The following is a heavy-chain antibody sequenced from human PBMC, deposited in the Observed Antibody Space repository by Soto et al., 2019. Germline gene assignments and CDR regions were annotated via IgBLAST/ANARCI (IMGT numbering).Heavy chain of an antibody. Sequence: SGGSLRLSCAASGFTVSSNYMSWVRQAPGKGLEWVSVIYSGGSTYYADSVKGRFTISRDNSKNTLYLQMNSLRAEDTAVYYCARDISNYYYYGMDVWGQGTTVTVSS. CDR1: GFTVSSNY. D-gene: IGHD4-4*01. CDR2: IYSGGST. V-gene: IGHV3-53*01. J-gene: IGHJ6*02. CDR3: ARDISNYYYYGMDV.